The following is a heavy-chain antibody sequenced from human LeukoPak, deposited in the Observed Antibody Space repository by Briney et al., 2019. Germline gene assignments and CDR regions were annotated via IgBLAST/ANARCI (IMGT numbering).Heavy chain of an antibody. D-gene: IGHD1-26*01. CDR1: GFTFSSYS. Sequence: GGSLRLSCAVSGFTFSSYSMNWVRQAPGKGLEWVSSISTSSSYIYYADSVKGRFIISRDNARNSLYLQMNSLRAEDTAVYYCARDPYSGTYGDTYYYYMDVWGKGTTVTISS. J-gene: IGHJ6*03. CDR2: ISTSSSYI. V-gene: IGHV3-21*01. CDR3: ARDPYSGTYGDTYYYYMDV.